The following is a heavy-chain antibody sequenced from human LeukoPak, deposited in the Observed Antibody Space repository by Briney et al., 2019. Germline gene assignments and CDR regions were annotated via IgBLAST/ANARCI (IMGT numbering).Heavy chain of an antibody. V-gene: IGHV3-53*01. CDR3: ARDKDCSGGSCSETGAFDV. D-gene: IGHD2-15*01. Sequence: GGSLRLSCAASGFTVSSKYMSWVRQAPGKGLEWVSVIYSGGSTYYAGSVKGRFTISRDNSKNTVYLQMNSLRAEDTAVYYCARDKDCSGGSCSETGAFDVWGQGTMVTVSS. CDR1: GFTVSSKY. CDR2: IYSGGST. J-gene: IGHJ3*01.